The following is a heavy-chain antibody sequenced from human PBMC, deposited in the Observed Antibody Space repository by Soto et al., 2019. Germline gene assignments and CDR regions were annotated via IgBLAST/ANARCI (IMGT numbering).Heavy chain of an antibody. J-gene: IGHJ4*02. V-gene: IGHV1-18*03. D-gene: IGHD3-3*01. CDR2: VLPYNGDT. CDR1: GYSFTSYG. Sequence: QVQLVQSGPEVKNPGASVKVSCKTSGYSFTSYGISWVRQAPGQGLEWMGWVLPYNGDTNYAQKVQGRVTMTTDTSTTTAYMELRSLRSDDMAVYNCAKFWSGYLPAGWGQGTLVIVSS. CDR3: AKFWSGYLPAG.